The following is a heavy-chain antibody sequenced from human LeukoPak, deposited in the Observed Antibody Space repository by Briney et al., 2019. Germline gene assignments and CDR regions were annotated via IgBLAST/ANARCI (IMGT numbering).Heavy chain of an antibody. CDR3: TTDPGIVVVVAATRDY. J-gene: IGHJ4*02. Sequence: PGRSLRLSCAASGFTFDDYAMHWVRHAPGKGLEWVSGISWNSGSIGYADSVKGRFTISRDNAKNSLYLQMNSLRAEDTAVYYCTTDPGIVVVVAATRDYWGQGTLVTVSS. CDR1: GFTFDDYA. D-gene: IGHD2-15*01. CDR2: ISWNSGSI. V-gene: IGHV3-9*01.